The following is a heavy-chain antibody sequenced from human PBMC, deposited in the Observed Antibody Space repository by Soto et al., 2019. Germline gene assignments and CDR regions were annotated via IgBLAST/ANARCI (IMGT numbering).Heavy chain of an antibody. CDR1: GFTFGDYA. Sequence: GGSVRLSCTASGFTFGDYAMSWFRQAPGKGLEWVNFIRSRAYGGTTENAASVKGRFTISRDDSKSIAYLQMNSLKTEDTAVYYCTRRSSGDYYFDYWGQGTLVTVSS. CDR3: TRRSSGDYYFDY. J-gene: IGHJ4*02. CDR2: IRSRAYGGTT. V-gene: IGHV3-49*03. D-gene: IGHD6-6*01.